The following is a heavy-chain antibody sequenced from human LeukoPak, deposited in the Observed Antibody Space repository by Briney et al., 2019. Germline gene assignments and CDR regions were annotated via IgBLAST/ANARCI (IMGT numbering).Heavy chain of an antibody. Sequence: GGSLRLSCAASGFTFSSYEMNWVRQAPGKGLEWVSYISSSGTTIYYADSVKGRFTISRDNGKNSLYLQMNSLRAEDTAVYYCARRYCSSTSCLIDYWGQGTLVTVSS. D-gene: IGHD2-2*01. CDR3: ARRYCSSTSCLIDY. CDR2: ISSSGTTI. V-gene: IGHV3-48*03. J-gene: IGHJ4*02. CDR1: GFTFSSYE.